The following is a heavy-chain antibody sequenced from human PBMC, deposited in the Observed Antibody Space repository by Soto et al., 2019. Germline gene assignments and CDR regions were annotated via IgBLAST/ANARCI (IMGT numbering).Heavy chain of an antibody. CDR3: ARRNSGDCSGGSCYRGKDALDI. Sequence: PGHSQKISCKRSGYSFTSYWTGWVRQMPRKGPAWMGIIYPGDADTRYSPSFQGQVTISADKSISTAYLQWSSLKASDTAMYYCARRNSGDCSGGSCYRGKDALDIWGQGTMVT. J-gene: IGHJ3*02. CDR2: IYPGDADT. CDR1: GYSFTSYW. V-gene: IGHV5-51*01. D-gene: IGHD2-15*01.